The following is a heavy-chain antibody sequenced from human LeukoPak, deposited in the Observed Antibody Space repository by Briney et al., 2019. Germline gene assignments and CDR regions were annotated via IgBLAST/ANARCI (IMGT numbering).Heavy chain of an antibody. J-gene: IGHJ4*02. CDR3: ARAPSGGGDYFDY. CDR2: IYSGGST. Sequence: GGSLRLSCAASGFTFSSYSMNWVRQAPGKGLEWVSVIYSGGSTYYADSVKGRFTISRDNSKNTLYLQMNSLRAEDTAVYYCARAPSGGGDYFDYWGQGTLVTVSS. CDR1: GFTFSSYS. D-gene: IGHD3-16*01. V-gene: IGHV3-66*01.